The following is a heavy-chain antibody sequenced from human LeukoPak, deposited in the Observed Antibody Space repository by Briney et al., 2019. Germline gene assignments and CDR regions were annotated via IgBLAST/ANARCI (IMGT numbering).Heavy chain of an antibody. Sequence: VASVKVSCKASGYTFTSYGISWVRQAPGQGLEWMGWISAYNGNTNYAQKLQGRVTMTTDTSTSTAYMELRSLRSDDTAVYYCARDLLLRYFDWLSGGNWFDPWGQGTLVTVSS. V-gene: IGHV1-18*01. CDR2: ISAYNGNT. D-gene: IGHD3-9*01. CDR1: GYTFTSYG. J-gene: IGHJ5*02. CDR3: ARDLLLRYFDWLSGGNWFDP.